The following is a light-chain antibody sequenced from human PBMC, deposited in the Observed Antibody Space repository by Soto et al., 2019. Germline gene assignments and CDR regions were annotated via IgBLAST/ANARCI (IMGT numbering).Light chain of an antibody. CDR3: QQSYSTPRT. CDR1: QSISIY. J-gene: IGKJ1*01. V-gene: IGKV1-39*01. CDR2: AAS. Sequence: DIQMTQSPSSLSASVGDRVTITCRASQSISIYLNWYQQKPGKAPKLLIYAASSLQSGVPSSFSCSRSGTDFTLTISSLQPEDFATYYCQQSYSTPRTCGQGTKVEIK.